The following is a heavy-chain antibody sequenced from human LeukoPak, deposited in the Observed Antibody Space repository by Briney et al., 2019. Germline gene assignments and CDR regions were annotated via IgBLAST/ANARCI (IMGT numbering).Heavy chain of an antibody. CDR2: ISGSGAGT. CDR1: GFTFSGYA. J-gene: IGHJ4*02. V-gene: IGHV3-23*01. Sequence: GGSLRLSCAASGFTFSGYAMNWVHQAPGKGLEWVSGISGSGAGTYYADSVKGRFTISRDNSKNTLYLQMNSLRADDTAVYYCAKMVREFYTISYYFDYWGQGTLVTVSS. CDR3: AKMVREFYTISYYFDY. D-gene: IGHD2-8*01.